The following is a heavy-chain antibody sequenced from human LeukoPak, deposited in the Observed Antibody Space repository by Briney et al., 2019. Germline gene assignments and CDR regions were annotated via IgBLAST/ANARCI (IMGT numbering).Heavy chain of an antibody. V-gene: IGHV4-34*01. D-gene: IGHD3-22*01. J-gene: IGHJ4*02. CDR3: VGSGYYSRHFDY. Sequence: SETRSPTCAVYGGSSAVYYWSWVRQPPGKGLGWIGEINHSGSTNYNPSLKRRVTISVDTAQNQFALKLSAVTAADTAVYCGVGSGYYSRHFDYWVQGTLATVSS. CDR1: GGSSAVYY. CDR2: INHSGST.